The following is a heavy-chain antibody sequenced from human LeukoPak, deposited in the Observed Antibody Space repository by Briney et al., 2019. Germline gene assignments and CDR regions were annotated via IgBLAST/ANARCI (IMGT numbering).Heavy chain of an antibody. Sequence: PSETLSLTCSVSVGCTTYDYWNWIRQPAGKAPEWIGRIHTTGSTNYNPSLKSRLTMTLDKSKKQFSLKVTSMTAADTALYYCARGGGNRHFDSWGQGILVTDSS. J-gene: IGHJ4*02. CDR2: IHTTGST. V-gene: IGHV4-4*07. D-gene: IGHD2-15*01. CDR3: ARGGGNRHFDS. CDR1: VGCTTYDY.